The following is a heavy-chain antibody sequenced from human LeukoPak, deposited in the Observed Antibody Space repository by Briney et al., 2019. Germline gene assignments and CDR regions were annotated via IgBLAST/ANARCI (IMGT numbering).Heavy chain of an antibody. CDR2: LYYSGST. CDR1: GDSINSRSYY. J-gene: IGHJ5*02. Sequence: SETLSLTCTVSGDSINSRSYYWSWIRQPPGKRLEWIGYLYYSGSTNYNPSLKSRVTISVDTSKNQFSLKLSSVTAADTAVYYCARLSPRHFRLSAAAATGWFDPWGQGTLVTVSS. D-gene: IGHD2-15*01. V-gene: IGHV4-61*05. CDR3: ARLSPRHFRLSAAAATGWFDP.